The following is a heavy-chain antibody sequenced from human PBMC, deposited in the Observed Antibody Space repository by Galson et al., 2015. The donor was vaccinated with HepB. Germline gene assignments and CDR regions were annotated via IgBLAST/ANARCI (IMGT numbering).Heavy chain of an antibody. CDR3: VKFRGDCSGSSCYGPDFDY. J-gene: IGHJ4*02. D-gene: IGHD2-15*01. Sequence: SLRLSCAASGFTFSNYAMGWVRRAPGRGLEWVSTISGSGATTFYADSVKGRFTISRDNSKNTLHLQMNGLRAEDTAVYYCVKFRGDCSGSSCYGPDFDYWGQGTLVTVSS. V-gene: IGHV3-23*01. CDR1: GFTFSNYA. CDR2: ISGSGATT.